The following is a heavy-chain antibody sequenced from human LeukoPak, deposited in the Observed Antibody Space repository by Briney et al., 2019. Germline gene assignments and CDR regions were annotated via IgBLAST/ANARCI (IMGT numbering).Heavy chain of an antibody. J-gene: IGHJ4*02. CDR1: GFSFSTYD. D-gene: IGHD6-19*01. CDR2: IGSGGDT. Sequence: PGGSLRLSCVGSGFSFSTYDMLWVRQAPGKGLEGVSAIGSGGDTYYAGSVKGRFTISRESAKNSFYLQMNSLNAGDTAVYFCARAVAGTDEIDSWGQGTLVTVSS. CDR3: ARAVAGTDEIDS. V-gene: IGHV3-13*01.